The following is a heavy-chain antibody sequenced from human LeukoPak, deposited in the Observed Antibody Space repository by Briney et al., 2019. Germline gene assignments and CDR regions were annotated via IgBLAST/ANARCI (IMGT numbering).Heavy chain of an antibody. CDR1: GGSIIRNNW. CDR2: IHHDGRT. D-gene: IGHD5-12*01. Sequence: KPSETLSLTCAVSGGSIIRNNWWSWVRQTPGKGLEWIGEIHHDGRTNYNTSLKSRVTISLDKSKNQFSLRLTSVTAADTAMYYCASGHSGYDWGQGTLVTVSS. CDR3: ASGHSGYD. J-gene: IGHJ4*02. V-gene: IGHV4-4*02.